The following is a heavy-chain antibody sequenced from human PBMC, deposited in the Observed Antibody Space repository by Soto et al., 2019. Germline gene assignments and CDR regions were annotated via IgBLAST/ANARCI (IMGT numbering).Heavy chain of an antibody. CDR2: TRNKANSYTT. Sequence: EVPLVESGGGLVQPGGSLRLSCAASGFTFSDHYMDWVRQAPGKGLEWVGRTRNKANSYTTEYAASVKVRLTISSDDSKSSLYLQMNSLKTEDTAVYYCATYWGSYRTTHSFGIWGQGTMVTVSS. D-gene: IGHD1-26*01. J-gene: IGHJ3*02. V-gene: IGHV3-72*01. CDR1: GFTFSDHY. CDR3: ATYWGSYRTTHSFGI.